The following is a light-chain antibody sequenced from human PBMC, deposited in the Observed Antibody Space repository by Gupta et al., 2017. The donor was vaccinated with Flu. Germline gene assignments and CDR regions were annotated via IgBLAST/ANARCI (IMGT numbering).Light chain of an antibody. V-gene: IGLV2-23*02. CDR2: EVG. Sequence: SITISCTGTSSDVGSYNFVSWYQLHPDKAPKLIIYEVGKRPSGVSTRFSGSKSDNTASLTISGLQAEDEADYYCCSYAGSTTYVFGTGTKVIVL. CDR3: CSYAGSTTYV. J-gene: IGLJ1*01. CDR1: SSDVGSYNF.